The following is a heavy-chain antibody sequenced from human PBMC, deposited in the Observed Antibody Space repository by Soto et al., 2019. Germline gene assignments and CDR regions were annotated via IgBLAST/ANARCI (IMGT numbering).Heavy chain of an antibody. V-gene: IGHV4-59*01. Sequence: SETLSLTCAVYGGSFSGYYWSWIRQPPGKGLEWIGYIYYSGSTNYNPSLKSRVTISVDTSKNQFSLKLSSVTAADTAVYYCARDLAGYGDLYGMDVWGQGTTVTVSS. CDR3: ARDLAGYGDLYGMDV. CDR1: GGSFSGYY. CDR2: IYYSGST. J-gene: IGHJ6*02. D-gene: IGHD4-17*01.